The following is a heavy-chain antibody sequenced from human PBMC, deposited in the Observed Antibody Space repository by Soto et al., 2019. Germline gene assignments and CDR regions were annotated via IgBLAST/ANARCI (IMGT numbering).Heavy chain of an antibody. J-gene: IGHJ6*02. CDR1: GFTFSSYS. V-gene: IGHV3-21*01. CDR2: ISSSSSYI. CDR3: ARVVDTAMVDPPYYYYGMDV. D-gene: IGHD5-18*01. Sequence: NPGGSLRLSCAASGFTFSSYSMNWVRQAPGKGLEWVSSISSSSSYIYYADSVKGRFTISRDNAKNSLYLQMNSLRAEDTAVYYCARVVDTAMVDPPYYYYGMDVWGQGTTVTVSS.